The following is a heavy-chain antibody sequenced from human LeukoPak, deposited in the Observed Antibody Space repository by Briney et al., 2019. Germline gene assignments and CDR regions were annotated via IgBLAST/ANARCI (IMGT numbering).Heavy chain of an antibody. Sequence: GGSLSLSCAASGFTFSGFGMHWVRQAPGKGLEWVAVISFDATNKYYADSVKGRFTISRDNSKNTLFLQMNSLRAEDTAVHYCAKGTYTNYEGWLDPWGQGTLVTVSS. CDR3: AKGTYTNYEGWLDP. CDR2: ISFDATNK. CDR1: GFTFSGFG. V-gene: IGHV3-30*18. J-gene: IGHJ5*01. D-gene: IGHD4-11*01.